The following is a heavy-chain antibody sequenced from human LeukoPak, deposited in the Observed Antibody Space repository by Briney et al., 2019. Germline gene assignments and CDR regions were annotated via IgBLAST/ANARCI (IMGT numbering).Heavy chain of an antibody. J-gene: IGHJ5*02. V-gene: IGHV1-46*01. CDR2: INPSGGST. D-gene: IGHD3-22*01. CDR3: ARDRDYYDSSGYYLPGHNWFDP. CDR1: GYTFTSYY. Sequence: ASVKVSCKASGYTFTSYYMHWVRQAPGQELEWMGIINPSGGSTSYAQKFQGRVTMTRDMSTSTVYMELSSLRSEDTAVYYCARDRDYYDSSGYYLPGHNWFDPWGQGTLVTVSS.